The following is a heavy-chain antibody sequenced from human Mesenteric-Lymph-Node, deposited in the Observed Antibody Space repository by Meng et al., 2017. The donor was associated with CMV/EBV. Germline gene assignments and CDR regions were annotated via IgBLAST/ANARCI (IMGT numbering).Heavy chain of an antibody. J-gene: IGHJ4*02. Sequence: GESLKISCPASGFSFGDYTMSWVRQAPGKGLEWVGFIRSKAYGGTTEYAASVKVRFTISRDDSNSIAYLQMNSLKTEDTAVYYCARGSYSSGWYCLDYWGQGTLVTVSS. CDR2: IRSKAYGGTT. CDR3: ARGSYSSGWYCLDY. D-gene: IGHD6-19*01. V-gene: IGHV3-49*04. CDR1: GFSFGDYT.